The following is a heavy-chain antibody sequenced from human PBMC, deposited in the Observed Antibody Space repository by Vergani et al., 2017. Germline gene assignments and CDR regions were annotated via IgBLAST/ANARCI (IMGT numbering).Heavy chain of an antibody. CDR1: GGSISSSSYY. D-gene: IGHD4-17*01. V-gene: IGHV4-39*07. Sequence: QLQLQESGPGLVKPSETLSLTCTVSGGSISSSSYYWGWIRQPPGKGLEWIGSIYYSGSTYYNPSLKSRVTISVDTSKNQFSRKLSPVTASDTAVYYCAGARHDYGDYGTSYDMDVWGKGTTVTVSS. CDR2: IYYSGST. J-gene: IGHJ6*03. CDR3: AGARHDYGDYGTSYDMDV.